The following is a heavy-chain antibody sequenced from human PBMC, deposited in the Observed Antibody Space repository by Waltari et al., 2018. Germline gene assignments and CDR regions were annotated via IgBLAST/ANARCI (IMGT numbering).Heavy chain of an antibody. D-gene: IGHD3-22*01. CDR2: IIPIFGTA. J-gene: IGHJ3*02. V-gene: IGHV1-69*14. CDR3: ARPYDSSGYNYAFDI. CDR1: GGTFSSYA. Sequence: QVQLVQSGAEVKKPGSSVKVSCKASGGTFSSYAISWVRQAPGQGLEWMGGIIPIFGTANYAQKFQGRVMITADKSTSTAYMELSSLGSEDTAVYYCARPYDSSGYNYAFDIWGQGTMVTVSS.